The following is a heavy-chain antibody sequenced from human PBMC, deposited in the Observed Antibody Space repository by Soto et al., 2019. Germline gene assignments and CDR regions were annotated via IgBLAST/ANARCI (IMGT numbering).Heavy chain of an antibody. D-gene: IGHD3-22*01. CDR2: IYYSGST. CDR1: GGSISSGGYY. J-gene: IGHJ4*02. Sequence: SETLSLTCTVSGGSISSGGYYWSWIRQHPGKGLEWIGYIYYSGSTYYNPSLKSRVTISVDTSKNQFSLKLSSVTAADTAVYYCARDRETRGNSSGYYSYYFDYWGQGTLVTVSS. CDR3: ARDRETRGNSSGYYSYYFDY. V-gene: IGHV4-31*03.